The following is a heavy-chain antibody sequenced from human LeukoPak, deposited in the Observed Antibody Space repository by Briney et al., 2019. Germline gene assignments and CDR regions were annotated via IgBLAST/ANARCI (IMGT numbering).Heavy chain of an antibody. J-gene: IGHJ6*03. CDR2: ISYDGRNK. CDR3: ARDSPSRDSSDYMDV. Sequence: GGSLRLSCAASGFTFSSCSFHWVRQAPGKGLEGVALISYDGRNKWYADSVKGRFTIYRDNSKNTLYLQMSSLRAEDTAVYYCARDSPSRDSSDYMDVWGKGTTVTVSS. CDR1: GFTFSSCS. V-gene: IGHV3-30*15. D-gene: IGHD6-6*01.